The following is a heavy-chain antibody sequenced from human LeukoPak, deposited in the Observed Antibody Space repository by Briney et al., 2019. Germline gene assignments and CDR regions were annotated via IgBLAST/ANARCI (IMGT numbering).Heavy chain of an antibody. CDR1: GGSFSGYY. CDR2: INHSGST. D-gene: IGHD2-2*01. Sequence: SETLSLTCAVYGGSFSGYYWSWIRQPPGKGLEWIGEINHSGSTNYNPSLKSRVTISVDTSKNQFSLKLSPVTAADTAVYYCALGDVVVPAANWGQGTLVTVSS. J-gene: IGHJ4*02. V-gene: IGHV4-34*01. CDR3: ALGDVVVPAAN.